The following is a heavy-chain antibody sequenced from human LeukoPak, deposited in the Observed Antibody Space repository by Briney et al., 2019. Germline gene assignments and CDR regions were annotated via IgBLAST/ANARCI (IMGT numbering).Heavy chain of an antibody. CDR2: IHNTGST. D-gene: IGHD6-19*01. J-gene: IGHJ4*02. CDR1: GGSISSYY. CDR3: AKGDSSGWLFDY. V-gene: IGHV4-4*07. Sequence: SETLSLTCTVSGGSISSYYWIWIRQPAGKGLEWIGRIHNTGSTNYNPSLKSRVTISVDTSKNQFSLKLSSVTAADTAVYYCAKGDSSGWLFDYWGQGTLVTVSS.